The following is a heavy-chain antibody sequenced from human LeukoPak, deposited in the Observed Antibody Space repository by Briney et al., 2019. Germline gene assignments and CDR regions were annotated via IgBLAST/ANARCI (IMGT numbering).Heavy chain of an antibody. CDR3: AKDLDSSGWYESPDNY. V-gene: IGHV3-23*01. Sequence: GGSLRLSCAAAGFTFSKFAMSWVRQAPGKGLEWVSLISTSGTPHYADSVKGRFTISRDSSKNTLYLQINSLRAEDTAVYYCAKDLDSSGWYESPDNYWGQGTLVTVSS. CDR2: ISTSGTP. CDR1: GFTFSKFA. J-gene: IGHJ4*02. D-gene: IGHD6-19*01.